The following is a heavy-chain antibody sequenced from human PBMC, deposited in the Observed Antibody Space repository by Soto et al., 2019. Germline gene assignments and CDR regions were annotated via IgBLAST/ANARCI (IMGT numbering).Heavy chain of an antibody. CDR3: ARDSGSFRTHN. CDR2: IYYSGST. CDR1: GGSITSSSYY. Sequence: PSETLSLTCTVSGGSITSSSYYWGWIRQPPGKGLEWSGSIYYSGSTYYNPSLKSRVTISVDTSKNQFSLKLNSVTAADTAVYYCARDSGSFRTHNWGPGTLVTVSS. J-gene: IGHJ4*02. D-gene: IGHD1-26*01. V-gene: IGHV4-39*01.